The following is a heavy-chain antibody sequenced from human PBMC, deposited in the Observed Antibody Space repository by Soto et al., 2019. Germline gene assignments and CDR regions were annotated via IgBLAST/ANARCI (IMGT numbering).Heavy chain of an antibody. CDR1: GGSISSSSYY. V-gene: IGHV4-39*01. CDR2: IYYSGST. D-gene: IGHD3-3*01. Sequence: PSETLSLTCTVSGGSISSSSYYWGWIRQPPGKGLEWIGSIYYSGSTYYNPSLKSRVTISVDTSKNQFSLKLSSVTAADTAVYYCARTIFGVVPYYYYGMDVWGQGTTVTVSS. CDR3: ARTIFGVVPYYYYGMDV. J-gene: IGHJ6*02.